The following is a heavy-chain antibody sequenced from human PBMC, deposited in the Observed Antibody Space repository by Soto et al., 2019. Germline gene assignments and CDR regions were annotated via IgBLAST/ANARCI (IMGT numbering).Heavy chain of an antibody. Sequence: LKISCVASGFTFSSYPMHWVRQAPGKGLEWVAVISYDGSNKYYADSVKGRFTISRDNSKNTLYLQMNSLRAEDTAVYYCARGYCTSTTCPGGYWGQGTLVTVSS. CDR1: GFTFSSYP. CDR2: ISYDGSNK. J-gene: IGHJ4*02. V-gene: IGHV3-30-3*01. D-gene: IGHD2-2*01. CDR3: ARGYCTSTTCPGGY.